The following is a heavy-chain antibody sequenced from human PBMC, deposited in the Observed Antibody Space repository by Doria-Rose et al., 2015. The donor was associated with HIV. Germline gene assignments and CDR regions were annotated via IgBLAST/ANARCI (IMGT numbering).Heavy chain of an antibody. CDR2: ISWNSAKI. Sequence: SGFIFDDYAMHWVRPAPGKGLEWLSGISWNSAKIDYADSVKGRFTISRDNAKNSLYLQMNSLRVEDSALYYCVKDMKYSSTLYYFHYWGQGTLVTVSS. J-gene: IGHJ4*02. CDR3: VKDMKYSSTLYYFHY. CDR1: GFIFDDYA. D-gene: IGHD6-13*01. V-gene: IGHV3-9*01.